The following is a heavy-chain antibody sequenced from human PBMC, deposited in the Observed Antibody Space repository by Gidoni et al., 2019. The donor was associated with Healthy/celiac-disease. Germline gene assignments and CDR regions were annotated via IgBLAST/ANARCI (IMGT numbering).Heavy chain of an antibody. Sequence: EVQLVESGGGLVQPGGSLRLSCAASGFTFSSYSMNWVRQAPGKGLEWVSYISSSSSTIYYADSVKGRFTISRDNAKNSLYLQMNSLRAEDTAVYYCARDAVADGGNFDYWGQGTLVTVSS. CDR2: ISSSSSTI. J-gene: IGHJ4*02. CDR1: GFTFSSYS. D-gene: IGHD6-19*01. CDR3: ARDAVADGGNFDY. V-gene: IGHV3-48*04.